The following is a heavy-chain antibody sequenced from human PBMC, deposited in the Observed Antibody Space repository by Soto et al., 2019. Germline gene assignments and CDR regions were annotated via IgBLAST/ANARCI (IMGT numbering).Heavy chain of an antibody. D-gene: IGHD2-2*01. CDR3: ARECSSTSCRCCGYGPRLAFDY. CDR2: IYTSGST. Sequence: SETLSLTCTVSGGSISRYYWSWIRQPAGKGLEWIGRIYTSGSTNYNPSLKSRVTMSVDTSKNQFSLKLSSVTAADTAVYYCARECSSTSCRCCGYGPRLAFDYWGQGTLVTVSS. CDR1: GGSISRYY. J-gene: IGHJ4*02. V-gene: IGHV4-4*07.